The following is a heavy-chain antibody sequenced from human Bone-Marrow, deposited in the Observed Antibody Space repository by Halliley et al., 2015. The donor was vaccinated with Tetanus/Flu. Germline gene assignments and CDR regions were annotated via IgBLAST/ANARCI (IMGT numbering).Heavy chain of an antibody. J-gene: IGHJ6*02. CDR3: AKGAVADSHLRVPGYYYYGMDV. D-gene: IGHD2-15*01. V-gene: IGHV3-23*01. Sequence: GDDTYSADSVKGRFTISRDNSKNTLYLQMSSLRGEDTAVYYCAKGAVADSHLRVPGYYYYGMDVWGQGTTVTVSS. CDR2: GDDT.